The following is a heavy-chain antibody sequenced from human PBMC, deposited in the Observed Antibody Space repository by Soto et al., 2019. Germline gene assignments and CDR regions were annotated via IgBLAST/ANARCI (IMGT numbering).Heavy chain of an antibody. Sequence: QVQLVQSGAEVKKPGASVKVSCKASGYAFTSYGISWVRQAPGQGLEWMGWISAYNGNTNYAQKLQGRVTMTTDTYTRPAYMELRSVSSDDTAVYYCARDHIVAVPDAKVWFDPWGQGTLVTVSS. CDR3: ARDHIVAVPDAKVWFDP. D-gene: IGHD2-2*01. CDR1: GYAFTSYG. J-gene: IGHJ5*02. V-gene: IGHV1-18*01. CDR2: ISAYNGNT.